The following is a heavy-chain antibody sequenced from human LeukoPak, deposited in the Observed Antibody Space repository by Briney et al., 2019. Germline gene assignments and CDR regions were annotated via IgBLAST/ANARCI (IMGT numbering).Heavy chain of an antibody. CDR2: ISSSSSTI. J-gene: IGHJ4*02. V-gene: IGHV3-48*04. D-gene: IGHD3-10*01. CDR1: GFTFSSYS. Sequence: AGRSLRLSCAASGFTFSSYSMNWVRQAPGKGLEWVSYISSSSSTIYYADSVKGRFTISRDNAKNSLYLQMNSLRAEDTAVYYCARIVRGADGSGSYYHIDYWGQGTLVTVSS. CDR3: ARIVRGADGSGSYYHIDY.